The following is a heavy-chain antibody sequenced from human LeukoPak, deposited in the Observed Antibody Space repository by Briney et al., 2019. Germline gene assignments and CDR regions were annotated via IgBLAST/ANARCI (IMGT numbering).Heavy chain of an antibody. D-gene: IGHD1-14*01. J-gene: IGHJ4*02. Sequence: GGSLRLSCAASGFPFSSYAMSWVRQAPGKGLEWVSAISGSGGSTYYADSVKGRFTISRDNSKNTLYLQMNSLRAEDTAVYYCAKGMGWNHALFDYWGQGTLVTVSS. CDR1: GFPFSSYA. CDR2: ISGSGGST. CDR3: AKGMGWNHALFDY. V-gene: IGHV3-23*01.